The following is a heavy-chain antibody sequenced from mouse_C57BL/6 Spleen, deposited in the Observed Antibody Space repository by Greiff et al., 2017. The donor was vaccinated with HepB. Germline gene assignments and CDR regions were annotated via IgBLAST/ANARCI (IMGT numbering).Heavy chain of an antibody. D-gene: IGHD4-1*01. Sequence: EVKLVESGGGLVKPGGSLKLSCAASGFTFSDYGMHWVRQAPEKGLEWVAYISSGSSTIYYADTVKGRFTISRDNAKKTLFLQMTILRSEDTAMYYCARSGTGFDYWGQGTTLTVSS. CDR1: GFTFSDYG. CDR3: ARSGTGFDY. J-gene: IGHJ2*01. CDR2: ISSGSSTI. V-gene: IGHV5-17*01.